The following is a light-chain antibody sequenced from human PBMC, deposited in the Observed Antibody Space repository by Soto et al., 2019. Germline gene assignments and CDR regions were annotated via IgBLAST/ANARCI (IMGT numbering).Light chain of an antibody. J-gene: IGKJ3*01. Sequence: DIQMTQSPSSLSASVGDRVTITCRASQSISSYLNWYQQKPGKAPKLLIYAASSLQSGVPSRFSGSGSGTDFTLTISSLQPEDFAIYYCQQSYSTVFTFGPGTKVDIK. CDR1: QSISSY. CDR2: AAS. V-gene: IGKV1-39*01. CDR3: QQSYSTVFT.